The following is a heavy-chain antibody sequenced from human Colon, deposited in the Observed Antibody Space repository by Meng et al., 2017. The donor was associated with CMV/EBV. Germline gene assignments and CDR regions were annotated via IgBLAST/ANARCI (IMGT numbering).Heavy chain of an antibody. J-gene: IGHJ4*02. Sequence: GESLKISCEASGFTFDSYAVSWVRQAPGKGLGWVANIKQDGSEKYYVDSVKGRFTVSRDITKNSLYLQMNSLRAEDTAVYYCARNPFDSSGYCFDYWGQGVLVTVSS. CDR1: GFTFDSYA. V-gene: IGHV3-7*01. CDR3: ARNPFDSSGYCFDY. CDR2: IKQDGSEK. D-gene: IGHD3-22*01.